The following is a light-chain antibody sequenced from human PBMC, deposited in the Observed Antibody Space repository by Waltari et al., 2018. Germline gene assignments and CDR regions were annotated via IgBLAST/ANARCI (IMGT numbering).Light chain of an antibody. J-gene: IGKJ4*01. Sequence: IVLTQSQATLSLSPGETSTLSCRASQSIASSLSWYQQRPVQAPRLLISDAFTRDTGIPARFSGSGSGTDFTLTISSLEPEDFAVYYCQQRSNWPPTFGGGSKVEI. CDR1: QSIASS. CDR2: DAF. CDR3: QQRSNWPPT. V-gene: IGKV3-11*01.